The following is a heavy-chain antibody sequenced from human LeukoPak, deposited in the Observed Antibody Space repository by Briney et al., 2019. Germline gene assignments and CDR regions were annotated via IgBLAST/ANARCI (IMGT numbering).Heavy chain of an antibody. CDR1: GDSITSYY. V-gene: IGHV4-59*06. D-gene: IGHD2-2*01. CDR2: IYDSGST. Sequence: SETLSLTCTVSGDSITSYYWSWIRQHPGKGLEWIGYIYDSGSTYYNPSLKSRLTISVDTSKNQFSLKLNSVTAADTAVYYCARASGRAAISNWFDPWGQGTLVTVSS. CDR3: ARASGRAAISNWFDP. J-gene: IGHJ5*02.